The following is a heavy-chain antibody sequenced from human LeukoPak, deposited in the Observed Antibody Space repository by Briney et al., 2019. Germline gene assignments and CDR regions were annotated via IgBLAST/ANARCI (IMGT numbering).Heavy chain of an antibody. CDR3: ARDEGYYYYGMDV. Sequence: GGSLRLSCAASGLSFSRYWMSWVRQAPGKGLEWVANINQDGSEKYYVDSVKGRFTTSRDNAKNSLYLQMNSLRAEDTAVYYCARDEGYYYYGMDVWGQGTTVTVSS. V-gene: IGHV3-7*01. CDR2: INQDGSEK. CDR1: GLSFSRYW. J-gene: IGHJ6*02.